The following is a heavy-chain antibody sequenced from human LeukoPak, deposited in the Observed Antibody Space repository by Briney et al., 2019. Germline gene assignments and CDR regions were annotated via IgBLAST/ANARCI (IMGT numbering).Heavy chain of an antibody. CDR1: GFTFSSYG. Sequence: PGRSLRLSCAASGFTFSSYGMHWVRQAPGKGLEWVAVISYDGSNKYYADSVKGRFTISRDNSKNTLYLQMNSLRAEDTAVYYCARPPVAVITPGAFDIWGQGTMVTVSS. J-gene: IGHJ3*02. D-gene: IGHD3-22*01. V-gene: IGHV3-30*03. CDR2: ISYDGSNK. CDR3: ARPPVAVITPGAFDI.